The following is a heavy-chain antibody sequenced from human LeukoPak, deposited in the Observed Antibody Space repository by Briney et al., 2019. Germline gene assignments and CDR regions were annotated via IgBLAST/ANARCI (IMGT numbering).Heavy chain of an antibody. V-gene: IGHV1-69*13. Sequence: VASVKVSCKASGGTFSSYAISWVRQAPGQGLEWMGGIIPIFGTANYAQKFQGRVTITADESTSTAYMELSSLRSEDTAVYYCARTGDCSSTSCYDYWGQGTLVTVSS. D-gene: IGHD2-2*01. J-gene: IGHJ4*02. CDR3: ARTGDCSSTSCYDY. CDR2: IIPIFGTA. CDR1: GGTFSSYA.